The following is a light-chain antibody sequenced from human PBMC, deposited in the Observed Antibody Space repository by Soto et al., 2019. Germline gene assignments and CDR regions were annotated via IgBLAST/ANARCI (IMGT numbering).Light chain of an antibody. CDR1: QSISSNF. CDR2: GAS. Sequence: IVLTYSPGTLAFSTGERATFSCRAGQSISSNFLACYQQKPGQTPRLLIYGASTRASDVPDRFSGSGSGTEFTLTISRLYPEDFAVYYCHNYYNSLDTFGQGTEVDIK. V-gene: IGKV3-20*01. J-gene: IGKJ1*01. CDR3: HNYYNSLDT.